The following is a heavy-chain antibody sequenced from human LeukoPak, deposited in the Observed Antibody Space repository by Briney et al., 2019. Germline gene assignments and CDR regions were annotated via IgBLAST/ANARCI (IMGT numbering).Heavy chain of an antibody. CDR3: ATAGEKNLFDP. CDR2: IKEDGSET. D-gene: IGHD1-14*01. V-gene: IGHV3-7*01. Sequence: GGSLRLSCAASGFSFSSYWMSWVRQAPGKGLEWVTNIKEDGSETHYVDSVKGRFTISRDNAKNSLYLQLNSLTAEDTAVYYCATAGEKNLFDPWGQGTLVTVSS. CDR1: GFSFSSYW. J-gene: IGHJ5*02.